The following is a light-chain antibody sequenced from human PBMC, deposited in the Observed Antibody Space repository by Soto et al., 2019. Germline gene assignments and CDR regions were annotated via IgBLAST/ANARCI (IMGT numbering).Light chain of an antibody. V-gene: IGKV3-20*01. J-gene: IGKJ4*01. CDR3: QQYGSSPSLT. Sequence: EIVLTQSPGTLSLSPGERATLSCRASQSVSSSYLAWYQQKPGQAPRLLIYGASSRATGIPDRFSGSGSGTDFTLTISRLAPEDFAVYYCQQYGSSPSLTFGGGTKVELK. CDR2: GAS. CDR1: QSVSSSY.